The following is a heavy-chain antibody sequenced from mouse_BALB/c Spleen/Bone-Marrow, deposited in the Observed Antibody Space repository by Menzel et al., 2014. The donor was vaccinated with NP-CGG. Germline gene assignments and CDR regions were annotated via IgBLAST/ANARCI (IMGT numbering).Heavy chain of an antibody. CDR1: GFTFTSYG. Sequence: EVNLVESGGDLVKPGGSLKLSWAASGFTFTSYGMSWVRQTPDKRLEWVATISSGGSYTYYPDSVKGQFTISRDNAKNTLYLQMSSLKSEDTAMYYCARLGRDYFDYWGQGTTLTVSS. D-gene: IGHD4-1*01. CDR2: ISSGGSYT. V-gene: IGHV5-6*01. CDR3: ARLGRDYFDY. J-gene: IGHJ2*01.